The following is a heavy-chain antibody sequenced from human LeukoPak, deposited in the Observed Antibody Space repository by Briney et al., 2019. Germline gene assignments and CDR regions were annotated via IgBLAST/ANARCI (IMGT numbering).Heavy chain of an antibody. J-gene: IGHJ6*02. CDR1: GFTFSSYA. V-gene: IGHV3-30*02. Sequence: PGGSLRLSCAASGFTFSSYAMHWVRQAPGKGLEWVAFIEYDGTDTHFADSVRGRFTISRDNSEDTLYLQIITLRAVDTAVYYCARNRLRATATYMDVWGQGTTVTVSS. CDR2: IEYDGTDT. D-gene: IGHD2-15*01. CDR3: ARNRLRATATYMDV.